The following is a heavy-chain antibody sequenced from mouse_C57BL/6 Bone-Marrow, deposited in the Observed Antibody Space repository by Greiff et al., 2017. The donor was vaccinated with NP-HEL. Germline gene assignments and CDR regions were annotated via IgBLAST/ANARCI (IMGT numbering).Heavy chain of an antibody. D-gene: IGHD1-1*01. CDR1: GFTFSSYG. J-gene: IGHJ1*03. Sequence: EVHLVESGGDLVKPGGSLKLSCAASGFTFSSYGMSWVRQTPDKRLEWVATISSGGSYTYYPDSVKGRFTISRDNAKNTLYLQMSSLKSEDTAMYYCARRDYGSSPDWYFDVWGTGTTVTVSS. CDR3: ARRDYGSSPDWYFDV. V-gene: IGHV5-6*01. CDR2: ISSGGSYT.